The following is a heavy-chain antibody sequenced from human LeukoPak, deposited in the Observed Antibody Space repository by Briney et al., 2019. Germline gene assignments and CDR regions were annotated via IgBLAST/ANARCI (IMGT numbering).Heavy chain of an antibody. CDR3: ARTRDGYNTNRFDP. Sequence: GSLRLSCAASGFTFSSYSMNWVRQAPGKGLEWVSSISSSSSYIYYADSVKGRFTISKDNAKNSLYLQMNSLRAEDTAVYYCARTRDGYNTNRFDPWGQGTLVTVSS. D-gene: IGHD5-24*01. CDR2: ISSSSSYI. CDR1: GFTFSSYS. V-gene: IGHV3-21*01. J-gene: IGHJ5*02.